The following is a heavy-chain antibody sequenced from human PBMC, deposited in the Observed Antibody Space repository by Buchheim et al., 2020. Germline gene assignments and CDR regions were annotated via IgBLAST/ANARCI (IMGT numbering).Heavy chain of an antibody. V-gene: IGHV4-59*01. CDR1: CDSISNYY. Sequence: QVQLQESGPGLVKPSETLFLICSVSCDSISNYYWSWIRQPPGKALEWIGYFFYSGGTTYDPSLKSRVTISVDTSKNQLSLKLTSVTAADTAVYYCARNLGVVPAVDYFYMDVWGKGTT. CDR2: FFYSGGT. J-gene: IGHJ6*03. D-gene: IGHD2-2*01. CDR3: ARNLGVVPAVDYFYMDV.